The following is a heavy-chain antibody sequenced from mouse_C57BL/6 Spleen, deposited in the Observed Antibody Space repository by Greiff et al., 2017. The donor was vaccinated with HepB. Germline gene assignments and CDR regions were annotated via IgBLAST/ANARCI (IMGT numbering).Heavy chain of an antibody. V-gene: IGHV1-69*01. CDR3: ARWSNYYFDY. Sequence: QVQLQQSGAELVMPGASVKLSCKASGYTFTSYWMHWVKQRPGQGLEWIGEIDPSDSYTNYNQKFKGESTLTVDKSSSTAYMQLSSLTSEDSAVYYCARWSNYYFDYWGQGTTLTVSS. CDR1: GYTFTSYW. CDR2: IDPSDSYT. D-gene: IGHD2-5*01. J-gene: IGHJ2*01.